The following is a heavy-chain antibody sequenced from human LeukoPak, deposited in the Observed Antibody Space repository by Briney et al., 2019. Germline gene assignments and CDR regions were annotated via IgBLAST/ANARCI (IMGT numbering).Heavy chain of an antibody. D-gene: IGHD5/OR15-5a*01. V-gene: IGHV3-7*01. CDR1: GFMFNDYW. CDR2: INEDGSET. J-gene: IGHJ4*02. CDR3: AKRNSFWFFEN. Sequence: PGGSLGLSCEAAGFMFNDYWMSWVRQDPGKGLEWVANINEDGSETDYADSTKGRFTISRDNAHKSVYLEMDSLRGDDTGVYFCAKRNSFWFFENWGQGALVTVSS.